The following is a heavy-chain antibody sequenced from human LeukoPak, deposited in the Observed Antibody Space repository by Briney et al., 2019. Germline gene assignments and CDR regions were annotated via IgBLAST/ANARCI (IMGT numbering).Heavy chain of an antibody. CDR1: GFTFSSYA. CDR2: IRSKAYGGTT. Sequence: PGGSLRLSCAASGFTFSSYAMSWVRQAPGKGLEWVGFIRSKAYGGTTEYAASVKGRFTISRGDSKSIAYLQMNSLRAEDTAIYICAKDGGTYPYFLDVWGKGTTVIVSS. CDR3: AKDGGTYPYFLDV. V-gene: IGHV3-49*04. J-gene: IGHJ6*03. D-gene: IGHD1-26*01.